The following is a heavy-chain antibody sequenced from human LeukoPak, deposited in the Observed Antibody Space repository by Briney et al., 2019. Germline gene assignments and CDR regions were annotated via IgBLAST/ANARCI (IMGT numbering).Heavy chain of an antibody. Sequence: SETLSLTCTVSGGSISSSSYYWGWIRQPPGKGLEWIGSIYYSGSTYYNPSLKSRVTISVDKSKNQLSLKLSSVTAADTAVYYCARVAAGIGFFQHWGQGTLVTVSS. D-gene: IGHD6-13*01. CDR1: GGSISSSSYY. V-gene: IGHV4-39*07. CDR3: ARVAAGIGFFQH. CDR2: IYYSGST. J-gene: IGHJ1*01.